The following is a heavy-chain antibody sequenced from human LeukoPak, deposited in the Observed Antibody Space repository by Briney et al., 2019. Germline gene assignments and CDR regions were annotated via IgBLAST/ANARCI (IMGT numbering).Heavy chain of an antibody. CDR3: AKLGIGYSSSWYDYYYYYMDV. Sequence: GGSLRLSCAASGFTFSSYGMHWVRQAPGKGLEWVAFIRYDGSNKYYADSVKGRFTISRDNSKNTLYLQMNSLRAEDTAVYYCAKLGIGYSSSWYDYYYYYMDVWGKGTTVTVSS. J-gene: IGHJ6*03. D-gene: IGHD6-13*01. CDR1: GFTFSSYG. CDR2: IRYDGSNK. V-gene: IGHV3-30*02.